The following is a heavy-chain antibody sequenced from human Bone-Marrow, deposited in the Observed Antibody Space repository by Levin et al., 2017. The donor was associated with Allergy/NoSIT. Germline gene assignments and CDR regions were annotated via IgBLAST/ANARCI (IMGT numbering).Heavy chain of an antibody. CDR3: GVFGFSRSSPTEYFDY. CDR1: GFTFSSYG. Sequence: PGGSLRLSCAASGFTFSSYGMHWVRQAPGKGLEWVAVIWYDGSNKYYADSVKGRFTISRDNSKNTLYLQMNSLRAEDTAVYYCGVFGFSRSSPTEYFDYWGQGTLVTVSS. D-gene: IGHD3-3*01. CDR2: IWYDGSNK. V-gene: IGHV3-33*01. J-gene: IGHJ4*02.